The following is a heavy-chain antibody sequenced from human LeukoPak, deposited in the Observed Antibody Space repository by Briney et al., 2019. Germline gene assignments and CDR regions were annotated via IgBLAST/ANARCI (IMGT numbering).Heavy chain of an antibody. CDR1: GYSISSGYY. V-gene: IGHV4-38-2*01. J-gene: IGHJ4*02. CDR2: IYHSGST. D-gene: IGHD3-10*01. Sequence: PSETLSLTCAVSGYSISSGYYWGWIRQPPGKGLEWIGSIYHSGSTYYNPSLKSRVTISVDTSKNLFSLKLSSVTAADTAVYYCARHNTMVRGVIPFDYWGQGTLVTVSS. CDR3: ARHNTMVRGVIPFDY.